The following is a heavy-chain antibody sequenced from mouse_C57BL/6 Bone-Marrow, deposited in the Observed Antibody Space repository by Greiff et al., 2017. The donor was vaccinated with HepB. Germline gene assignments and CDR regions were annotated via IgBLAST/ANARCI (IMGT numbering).Heavy chain of an antibody. D-gene: IGHD2-3*01. V-gene: IGHV1-5*01. J-gene: IGHJ3*01. Sequence: EVQLVESGTVLARPGASVKMSCKTSGYTFTSYWMHWVKQRPGQGLEWIGAIYPGNSDTSYNQKFKGKAKLTAVTSTSTAYMELSSLTNEDSAVYYCARVMGWLLEFAYWGQGTLVTVSA. CDR3: ARVMGWLLEFAY. CDR1: GYTFTSYW. CDR2: IYPGNSDT.